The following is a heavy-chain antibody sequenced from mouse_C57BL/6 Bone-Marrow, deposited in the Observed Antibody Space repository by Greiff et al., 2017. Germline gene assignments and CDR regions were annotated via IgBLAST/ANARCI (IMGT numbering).Heavy chain of an antibody. CDR2: IDPSDSYT. CDR1: GYTFTSYW. V-gene: IGHV1-50*01. J-gene: IGHJ2*01. D-gene: IGHD2-3*01. Sequence: QVQLQQPGAELVKPGASVKLSCKASGYTFTSYWMQWVKQRPGQGLEWIGEIDPSDSYTNYNQKFKGKATLTVDTSSSTAYMQLSSLTSEDSAVYYCARDGYTYYWGQGTTLTVSS. CDR3: ARDGYTYY.